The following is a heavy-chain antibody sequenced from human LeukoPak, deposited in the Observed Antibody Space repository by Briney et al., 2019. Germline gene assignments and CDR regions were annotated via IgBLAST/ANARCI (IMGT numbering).Heavy chain of an antibody. D-gene: IGHD1-26*01. Sequence: SVKVSCKASGGTFSSYAISWVRQAPGQGLEWMGRIIPIFGIANYAQKFQGRVTITADKSTSTAYMELSSLRSEDTAVYYCARTLGVGASDYWGQGTLVTVSS. CDR1: GGTFSSYA. J-gene: IGHJ4*02. CDR2: IIPIFGIA. V-gene: IGHV1-69*04. CDR3: ARTLGVGASDY.